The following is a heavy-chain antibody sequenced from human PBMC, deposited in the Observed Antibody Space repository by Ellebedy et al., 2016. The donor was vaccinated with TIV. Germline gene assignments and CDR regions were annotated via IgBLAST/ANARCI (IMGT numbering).Heavy chain of an antibody. D-gene: IGHD1-7*01. CDR2: IDWNSRTL. J-gene: IGHJ6*02. CDR3: AKSRASWNLAIDYFAMDV. Sequence: GGSLRLXXAASGFTFDDYSLNWVRQVPGKGLEWVAYIDWNSRTLDYADSVKGRFTISRDNAKKSLYLEMSGLTAEDTASYYCAKSRASWNLAIDYFAMDVWGPGTSVTVSS. V-gene: IGHV3-9*01. CDR1: GFTFDDYS.